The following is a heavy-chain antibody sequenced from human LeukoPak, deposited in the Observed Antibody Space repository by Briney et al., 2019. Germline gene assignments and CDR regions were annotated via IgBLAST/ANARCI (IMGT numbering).Heavy chain of an antibody. CDR3: ASSDWNYAR. CDR1: GGSINNYY. D-gene: IGHD1-7*01. CDR2: IHYSGST. V-gene: IGHV4-59*08. Sequence: PSETLSLTCSVSGGSINNYYWSWFRQPPGKGLEWIGYIHYSGSTDYNPSLTSRVTISVDTSKKQYPLRLSSVTAADTAVYYCASSDWNYARWGQGTLVTVSS. J-gene: IGHJ4*02.